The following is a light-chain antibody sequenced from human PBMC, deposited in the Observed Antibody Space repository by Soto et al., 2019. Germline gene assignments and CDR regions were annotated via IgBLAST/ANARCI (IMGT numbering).Light chain of an antibody. CDR3: QQYTNWPPYP. V-gene: IGKV3-15*01. J-gene: IGKJ2*01. CDR2: GAS. CDR1: QSVSSN. Sequence: EIVMTQSPATLSVSPGERATLSCRASQSVSSNLAWYQQKPVQAPRLLIYGASTRATGIPARFSGSGSGTEFTLTISSLHSEAFAVYYCQQYTNWPPYPFGQGTKLEIK.